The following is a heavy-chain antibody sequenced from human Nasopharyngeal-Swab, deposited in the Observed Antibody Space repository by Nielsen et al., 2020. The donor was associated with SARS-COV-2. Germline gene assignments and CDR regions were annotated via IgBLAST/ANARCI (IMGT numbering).Heavy chain of an antibody. V-gene: IGHV3-53*01. CDR3: ARDKGGNSPPYYFDY. D-gene: IGHD4-23*01. CDR2: IYSGGST. J-gene: IGHJ4*02. Sequence: WIRQPPGKGLERVSVIYSGGSTYYADSVKGRFTISRDNSKNTLYLQMNSLRAEDTAVYYCARDKGGNSPPYYFDYWGQGTRVTVSS.